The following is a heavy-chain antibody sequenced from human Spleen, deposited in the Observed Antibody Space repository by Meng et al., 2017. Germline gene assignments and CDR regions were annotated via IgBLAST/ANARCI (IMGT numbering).Heavy chain of an antibody. Sequence: GESLKISCAASGFTFSSYGMHWVRQAPGKGLEWVAVIWYDGSNKYYADSVKGRFTISRDNSKNTLYLQMNSLRAEDTAVYYCARDGLNGIVVITLDYWGQGTTVTVSS. V-gene: IGHV3-33*01. J-gene: IGHJ4*03. CDR1: GFTFSSYG. D-gene: IGHD3-22*01. CDR3: ARDGLNGIVVITLDY. CDR2: IWYDGSNK.